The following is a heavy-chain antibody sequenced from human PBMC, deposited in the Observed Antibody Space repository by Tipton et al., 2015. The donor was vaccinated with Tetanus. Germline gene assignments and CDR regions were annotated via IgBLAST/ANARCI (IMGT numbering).Heavy chain of an antibody. D-gene: IGHD3-22*01. CDR3: AREKAQDLIVVVRDYYFDY. CDR1: GFTFSSYA. J-gene: IGHJ4*02. Sequence: SLRLSCAASGFTFSSYAMHWVRQAPGKGLEWVAVISYDGSNKYYADSVKGRFTISRDNSKNTLYLQMNSLRAEDTAVYYCAREKAQDLIVVVRDYYFDYWGQGTLVTVSS. V-gene: IGHV3-30*04. CDR2: ISYDGSNK.